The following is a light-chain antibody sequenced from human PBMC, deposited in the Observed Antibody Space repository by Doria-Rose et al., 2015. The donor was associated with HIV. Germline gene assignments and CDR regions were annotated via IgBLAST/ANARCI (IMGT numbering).Light chain of an antibody. CDR3: QSTDSSGTFVI. Sequence: SYELTQLPSVSVSPRQTARITCSGDALSKQYAYRYQQKPGQVPLLVIYKDTERPSGIPGRFSGSSSGTTVTLTISGVRAEDEADYYCQSTDSSGTFVIFGGGTKLTVL. CDR1: ALSKQY. CDR2: KDT. J-gene: IGLJ2*01. V-gene: IGLV3-25*03.